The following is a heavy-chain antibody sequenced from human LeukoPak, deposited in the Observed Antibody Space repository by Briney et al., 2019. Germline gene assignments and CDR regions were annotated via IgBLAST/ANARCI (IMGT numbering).Heavy chain of an antibody. D-gene: IGHD3-22*01. CDR2: ISGPGDAI. V-gene: IGHV3-11*01. CDR3: ASLYDSTGFCFDY. CDR1: GFRFSDYY. Sequence: GSLRLSCVVSGFRFSDYYMSWIRQTPGKGLEFISYISGPGDAIYYTDSVKGRFTISRDNAKNSLYLQLDSLSAEDTAVYYCASLYDSTGFCFDYWGQGALVTVSS. J-gene: IGHJ4*02.